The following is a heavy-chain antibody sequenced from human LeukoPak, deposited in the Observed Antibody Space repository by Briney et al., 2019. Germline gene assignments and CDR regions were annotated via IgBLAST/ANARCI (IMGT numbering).Heavy chain of an antibody. CDR1: GFTFSSYG. Sequence: GGSLRLSCAASGFTFSSYGMHWVRQAPGKGLEWVAVISHHGRNEYYADSVKGRLTISRDNSKNTLYLQMNSLRAEDTAVYYCAKDQGGASYYHMDVWGQGTTVTVSS. D-gene: IGHD1-26*01. CDR3: AKDQGGASYYHMDV. V-gene: IGHV3-30*18. CDR2: ISHHGRNE. J-gene: IGHJ6*02.